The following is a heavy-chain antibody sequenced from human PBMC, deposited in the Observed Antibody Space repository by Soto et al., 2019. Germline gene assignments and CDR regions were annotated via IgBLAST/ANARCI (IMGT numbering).Heavy chain of an antibody. CDR2: IYYSGST. CDR1: GGSISSYY. J-gene: IGHJ6*02. D-gene: IGHD3-3*01. Sequence: SETLSLTCTVSGGSISSYYWSWIRQPPGKGLEWIGYIYYSGSTNYNPSLKSRVTISVDTSKNQFSLKLSSVTAADTAVYYCARDPGTYYDFWSGYSYYGMDVWGQGTTVTVSS. V-gene: IGHV4-59*01. CDR3: ARDPGTYYDFWSGYSYYGMDV.